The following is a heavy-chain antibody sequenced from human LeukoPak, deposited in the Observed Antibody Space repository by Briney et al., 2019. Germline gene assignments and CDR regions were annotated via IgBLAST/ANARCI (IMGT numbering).Heavy chain of an antibody. CDR1: GGSFSGYY. CDR3: ARISCSSTSCPRRDALDV. Sequence: SETLSLTCAVYGGSFSGYYWSWIRQPPGKGLEWIGEINHSGSTNYNPSLKSRVTISVDTSKTQFSLNLSSVTTADTAVYYCARISCSSTSCPRRDALDVWGQGTMVTVSS. CDR2: INHSGST. V-gene: IGHV4-34*01. J-gene: IGHJ3*01. D-gene: IGHD2-2*01.